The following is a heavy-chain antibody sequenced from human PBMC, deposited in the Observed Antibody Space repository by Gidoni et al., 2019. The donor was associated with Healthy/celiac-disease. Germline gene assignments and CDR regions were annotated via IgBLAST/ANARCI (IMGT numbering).Heavy chain of an antibody. CDR2: ISYDGSNK. Sequence: QVQLVESGGGVVQPGRSLRLSCAASGFTFSSYGMHWVRQAPGKGLEWVAVISYDGSNKYYADSVKGRFTISRDNSKNTLYLQMNSLRAEDTAVYYCAKDEGEEVAGTFDYWGQGTLVTVSS. D-gene: IGHD6-19*01. CDR3: AKDEGEEVAGTFDY. V-gene: IGHV3-30*18. CDR1: GFTFSSYG. J-gene: IGHJ4*02.